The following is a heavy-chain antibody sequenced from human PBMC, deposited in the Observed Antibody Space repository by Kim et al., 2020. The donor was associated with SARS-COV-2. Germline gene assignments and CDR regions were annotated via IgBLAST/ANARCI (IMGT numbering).Heavy chain of an antibody. CDR2: ISYDGSNK. J-gene: IGHJ4*02. CDR1: GFTFSSYA. D-gene: IGHD3-10*01. Sequence: GGSLRLSCAASGFTFSSYAMHWVRQAPGKGLEWVAVISYDGSNKYYADSVKGRFTISRDNSKNTLYLQMNSLRAEDTAVYYCARDSCSRGVVYCVPFDYWGQGTLVTVSS. V-gene: IGHV3-30-3*01. CDR3: ARDSCSRGVVYCVPFDY.